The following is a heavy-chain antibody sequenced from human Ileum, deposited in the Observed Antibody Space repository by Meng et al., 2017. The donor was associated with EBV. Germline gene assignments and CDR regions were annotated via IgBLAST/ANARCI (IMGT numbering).Heavy chain of an antibody. Sequence: QVQVVQSWAEVKKPGSSVKVSCKASGDRFGTYSVSWVRQAPGQGLEWMGNIVPIFGTTSYAQKFQGRVTITADESTSTAYTELRNLRSEDSAMYYCARLGGDYDDYWGQGTLVTVSS. CDR1: GDRFGTYS. CDR2: IVPIFGTT. CDR3: ARLGGDYDDY. J-gene: IGHJ4*02. V-gene: IGHV1-69*18. D-gene: IGHD1-26*01.